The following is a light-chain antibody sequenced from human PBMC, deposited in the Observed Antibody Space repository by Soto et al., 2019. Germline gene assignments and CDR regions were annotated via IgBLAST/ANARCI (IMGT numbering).Light chain of an antibody. CDR1: QSVSSNY. J-gene: IGKJ2*01. CDR2: GAS. Sequence: DIVLTQSPDTLSLSPGERATLSCMASQSVSSNYLAWYQQKPGQAPRLLIYGASTRATGIPDRFSGSGSGTDFTLTISRLEPEDFAVYYCQQYGSSSYTFVQGTRLEIK. CDR3: QQYGSSSYT. V-gene: IGKV3-20*01.